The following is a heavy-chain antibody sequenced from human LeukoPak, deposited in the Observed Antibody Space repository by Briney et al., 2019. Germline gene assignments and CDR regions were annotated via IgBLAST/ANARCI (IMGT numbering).Heavy chain of an antibody. CDR1: GGSFXXYY. Sequence: SEXLSLTCAVYGGSFXXYYWSWXRQPPXKXLEXXXXXXHXGSTNYNPSLKSRVTISVDTSKNQFSLKLSSVTAADTAVYYCARARINSYDFWSGPHNYYGMDVWGQGTTVTVSS. V-gene: IGHV4-34*01. D-gene: IGHD3-3*01. CDR3: ARARINSYDFWSGPHNYYGMDV. J-gene: IGHJ6*02. CDR2: XXHXGST.